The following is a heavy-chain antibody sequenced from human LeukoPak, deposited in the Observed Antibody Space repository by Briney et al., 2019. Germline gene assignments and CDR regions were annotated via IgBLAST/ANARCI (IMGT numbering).Heavy chain of an antibody. V-gene: IGHV3-7*03. D-gene: IGHD3-3*01. CDR1: GFTFGKYW. J-gene: IGHJ4*02. Sequence: GGPLRLSCVASGFTFGKYWMSWVRQAPGKGLEWVANIKLDGSEKNYVDSVKGRFTISRDNTKNSLYLQMNSLRVEDTAVFYCARDQYDTWSRRGNFDSWGQGTLVIVSS. CDR3: ARDQYDTWSRRGNFDS. CDR2: IKLDGSEK.